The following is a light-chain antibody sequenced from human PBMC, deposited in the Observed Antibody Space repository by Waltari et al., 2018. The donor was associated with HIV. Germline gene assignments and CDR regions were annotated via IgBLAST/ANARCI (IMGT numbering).Light chain of an antibody. CDR1: SLSSYY. CDR3: YSRDSTTNHRV. Sequence: ELTQDPVVSVALGQTVTITCQGDSLSSYYATWYQQKTGQAPLLVFFGKHSRPSGIPDRFSGSNSRNKASLTITGAQAEDEADYYCYSRDSTTNHRVFGGGTKLTVL. J-gene: IGLJ2*01. CDR2: GKH. V-gene: IGLV3-19*01.